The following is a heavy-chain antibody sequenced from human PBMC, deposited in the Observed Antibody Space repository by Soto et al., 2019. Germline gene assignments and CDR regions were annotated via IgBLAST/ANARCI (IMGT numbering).Heavy chain of an antibody. D-gene: IGHD3-9*01. CDR3: ARDSDIYYGMDV. Sequence: PGGSLRLSCAASGFTVSSYGMHWVRRAPGKGLEWVSYISSTSSARYYADSVRGRFTISRDNAKYSLYLQMNSLTDEDTAVYYCARDSDIYYGMDVWGQGTTVTVSS. J-gene: IGHJ6*02. CDR1: GFTVSSYG. V-gene: IGHV3-48*02. CDR2: ISSTSSAR.